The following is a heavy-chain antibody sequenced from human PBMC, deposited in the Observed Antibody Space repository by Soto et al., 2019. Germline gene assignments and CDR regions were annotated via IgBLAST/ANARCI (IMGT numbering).Heavy chain of an antibody. CDR2: INAGNGNT. CDR3: ARGQKFYFGLVIDPNYYYYGMGV. V-gene: IGHV1-3*01. Sequence: EASVKVSCKASGNTFTSYAMHWVRQAPGQRLEWMGWINAGNGNTKYSQKFQGRVTITRDTSASTAYMELSSLRSEDTAVYYCARGQKFYFGLVIDPNYYYYGMGVWGQGTTVTVSS. D-gene: IGHD3-3*01. CDR1: GNTFTSYA. J-gene: IGHJ6*02.